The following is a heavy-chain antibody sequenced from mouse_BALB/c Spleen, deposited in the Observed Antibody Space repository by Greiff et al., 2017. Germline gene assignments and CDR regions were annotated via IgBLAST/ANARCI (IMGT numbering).Heavy chain of an antibody. CDR1: GFTFSSFG. V-gene: IGHV5-17*02. Sequence: EVMLVESGGGLVQPGGSRKLSCAASGFTFSSFGMHWVRQAPEKGLEWVAYISSGSSTIYYADTVKGRFTISRDNPKNTLFLQMTSLRSEDTAMYYCARSIYYGYTYAMDYWGQGTSVTVSS. CDR3: ARSIYYGYTYAMDY. CDR2: ISSGSSTI. D-gene: IGHD2-2*01. J-gene: IGHJ4*01.